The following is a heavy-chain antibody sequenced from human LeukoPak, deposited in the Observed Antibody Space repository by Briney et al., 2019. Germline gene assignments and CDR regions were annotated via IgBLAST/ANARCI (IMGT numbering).Heavy chain of an antibody. V-gene: IGHV4-38-2*02. J-gene: IGHJ6*03. CDR2: IYHSGGN. CDR3: AREGTAGDYLQLYYYYYMDV. CDR1: GFTISSGYY. D-gene: IGHD1-14*01. Sequence: PSETLSLSCTVSGFTISSGYYWGWIRPPPEERLEGCGSIYHSGGNYYNPSLKSRVTISVDTSKNHFSLKLSSVTAADTAMYYCAREGTAGDYLQLYYYYYMDVWGKGTTVTVSS.